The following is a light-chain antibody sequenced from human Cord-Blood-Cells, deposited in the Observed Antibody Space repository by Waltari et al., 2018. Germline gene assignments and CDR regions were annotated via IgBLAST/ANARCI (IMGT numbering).Light chain of an antibody. Sequence: IQMTQSPSSLSASVGVRVTITCRASQSISSYLNWYQQKPGKAPKLLIYAASSLQSGVPSRFSGSGSGTDCTLTISSLQPEDFATYYCQQSYSTPYTFGQGTKLEIK. CDR1: QSISSY. J-gene: IGKJ2*01. CDR2: AAS. CDR3: QQSYSTPYT. V-gene: IGKV1-39*01.